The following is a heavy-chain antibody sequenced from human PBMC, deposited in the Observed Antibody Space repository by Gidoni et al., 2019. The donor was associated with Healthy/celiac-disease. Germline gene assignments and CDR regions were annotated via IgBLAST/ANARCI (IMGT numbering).Heavy chain of an antibody. CDR3: ARDIGSRKSGSASVGFDY. V-gene: IGHV3-30-3*01. CDR1: GFTFSSYA. D-gene: IGHD2-15*01. J-gene: IGHJ4*02. CDR2: ISYDGSNK. Sequence: QVQLVESGGGVVQPGRSRRLYCAASGFTFSSYAMHWVRQAPGKGLEWVAVISYDGSNKYYADSVKGRVTISRDNSKNTLYLQMNSLRAEDTAVYYCARDIGSRKSGSASVGFDYWGQGTLVTVSS.